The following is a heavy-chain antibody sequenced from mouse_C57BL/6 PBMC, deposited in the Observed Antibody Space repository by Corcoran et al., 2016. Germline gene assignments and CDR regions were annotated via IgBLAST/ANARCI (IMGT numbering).Heavy chain of an antibody. CDR3: ASWGRTGSSRLYAMDY. J-gene: IGHJ4*01. V-gene: IGHV1-66*01. Sequence: QVQLQQSGPELVKPGASVKISCKASGYSFTSYYIHWVKQRPGQGLEWIGWINPGSGNTKYNEKFKGKATLTADTSSSTAYMQLSSLTSEDSAVYYCASWGRTGSSRLYAMDYWGQGTSVTVSS. CDR2: INPGSGNT. CDR1: GYSFTSYY. D-gene: IGHD1-1*01.